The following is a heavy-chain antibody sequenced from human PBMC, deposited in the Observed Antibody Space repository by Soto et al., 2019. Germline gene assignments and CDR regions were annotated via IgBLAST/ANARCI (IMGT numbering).Heavy chain of an antibody. V-gene: IGHV1-69*13. CDR2: STPIFGTA. CDR3: ARGRGYSGDDHYYYFDMDV. CDR1: GGTFNNYP. D-gene: IGHD5-12*01. Sequence: SVKVSCKASGGTFNNYPITWVRQAPGQGLEWMGGSTPIFGTANYAQKFQGRVTISVDESTSTAYMELSSLRSEDTAVYYCARGRGYSGDDHYYYFDMDVWGQRTTVTVSS. J-gene: IGHJ6*02.